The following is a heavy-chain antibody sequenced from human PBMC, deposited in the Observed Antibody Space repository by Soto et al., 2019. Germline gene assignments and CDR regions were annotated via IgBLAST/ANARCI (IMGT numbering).Heavy chain of an antibody. J-gene: IGHJ6*03. CDR3: ARGSGSSSSYYYYYMDV. Sequence: GGSLRLSCAASGFTFSSYWMSWVRQAPGKGLEWVANIKQDGSEKYYVDSVKGRFTISRDNAKNSLYLQMNSLRAEDTAVYYCARGSGSSSSYYYYYMDVWGKGTTVTVSS. V-gene: IGHV3-7*01. CDR2: IKQDGSEK. CDR1: GFTFSSYW. D-gene: IGHD6-6*01.